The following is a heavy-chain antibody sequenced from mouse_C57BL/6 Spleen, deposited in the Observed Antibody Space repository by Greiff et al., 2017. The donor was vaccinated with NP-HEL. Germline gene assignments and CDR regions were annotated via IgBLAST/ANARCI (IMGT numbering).Heavy chain of an antibody. CDR2: IDPENGDT. Sequence: VQLKESGAELVRPGASVKLSCTASGFNIKDDYMHWVKQRPEQGLEWIGWIDPENGDTEYASKFQGKATITADTSSNTAYLQLSSLTSEDTAVYYCTTRGGTYWGQGTLVTVSA. CDR3: TTRGGTY. CDR1: GFNIKDDY. V-gene: IGHV14-4*01. J-gene: IGHJ3*01.